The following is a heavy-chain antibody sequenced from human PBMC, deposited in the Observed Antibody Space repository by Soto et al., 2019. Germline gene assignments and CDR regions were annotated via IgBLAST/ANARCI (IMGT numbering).Heavy chain of an antibody. J-gene: IGHJ4*02. CDR2: ISGSGGGT. D-gene: IGHD3-22*01. CDR1: GFTFSSYA. CDR3: ASYVYYYYDSSSPGNY. Sequence: GGSLRLSCAASGFTFSSYAMSWVRQAPGKGLEWVSAISGSGGGTYYADSVKGRFTISRDNSKNTLYLQMNSLRAEDTAVYYCASYVYYYYDSSSPGNYWGQGTLVTVSS. V-gene: IGHV3-23*01.